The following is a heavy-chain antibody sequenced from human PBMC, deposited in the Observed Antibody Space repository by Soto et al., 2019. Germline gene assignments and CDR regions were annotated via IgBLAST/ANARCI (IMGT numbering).Heavy chain of an antibody. CDR3: ARAMTTVTTGYYYYYMDV. Sequence: QVPLVQSGAEVKKPGASVKVSCKASGYTFTSYGIIWVRQAPGQGLEGMGWISAYNGNTNYAQKLQGRVTMTTDTSTSTAYMELRSLRSDDTAVYYCARAMTTVTTGYYYYYMDVWGKGTTVNVSS. V-gene: IGHV1-18*01. J-gene: IGHJ6*03. CDR2: ISAYNGNT. CDR1: GYTFTSYG. D-gene: IGHD4-17*01.